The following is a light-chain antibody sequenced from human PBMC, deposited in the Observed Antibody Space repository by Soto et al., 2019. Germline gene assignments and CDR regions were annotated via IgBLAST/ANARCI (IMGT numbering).Light chain of an antibody. CDR3: QQGHNWPLT. V-gene: IGKV3-15*01. Sequence: EIVMTQSPATLSVSPGARATLSCRASQSISTELAWYQQKPGQPPRLLIYSASTTATGVPARFTVSGSGSEFTLTISWLQSEDCAVYYCQQGHNWPLTFGQGTRLEI. CDR1: QSISTE. J-gene: IGKJ2*01. CDR2: SAS.